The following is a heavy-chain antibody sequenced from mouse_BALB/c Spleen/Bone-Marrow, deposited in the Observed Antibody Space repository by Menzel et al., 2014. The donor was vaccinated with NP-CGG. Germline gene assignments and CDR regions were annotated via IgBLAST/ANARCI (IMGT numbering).Heavy chain of an antibody. CDR3: ARRGYDGAY. V-gene: IGHV1-9*01. CDR1: GYTFSSYW. D-gene: IGHD2-14*01. Sequence: VQPQQSGAELMKPGASVKMSCKATGYTFSSYWIEWVKQRPGHGLEWIGEILPGSGSTNYNEKFKGKATFTADTSSNTAYMQLSSLTSEDSAVYYCARRGYDGAYWGQGTLVTVSA. J-gene: IGHJ3*01. CDR2: ILPGSGST.